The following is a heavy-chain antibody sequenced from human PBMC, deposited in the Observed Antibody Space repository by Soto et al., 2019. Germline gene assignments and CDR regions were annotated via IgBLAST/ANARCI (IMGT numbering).Heavy chain of an antibody. CDR2: ISYDGSNK. CDR1: GFTFSSYG. Sequence: GGSLRLSCAASGFTFSSYGMHWVRQAPGKGLEWVAVISYDGSNKYYADSVKGRFTISRDNSKNTLYLQMNSLRAEDTAVYYCAKELLYDFWSGPGFDPWGQGTLVTVSS. D-gene: IGHD3-3*01. V-gene: IGHV3-30*18. CDR3: AKELLYDFWSGPGFDP. J-gene: IGHJ5*02.